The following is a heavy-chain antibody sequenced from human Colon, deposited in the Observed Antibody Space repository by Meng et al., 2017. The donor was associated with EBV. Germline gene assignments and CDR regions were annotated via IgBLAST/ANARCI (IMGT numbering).Heavy chain of an antibody. CDR2: IDDSGST. CDR1: GVSISSNIR. V-gene: IGHV4-4*02. D-gene: IGHD1-26*01. J-gene: IGHJ4*02. CDR3: ARGKQDAWELLAY. Sequence: VQVEESGPGRVKPSGTLSLTGGVSGVSISSNIRWTWVRQPPGKGLEWIGDIDDSGSTNYNPSLNSRISISLDKSKNHFSLKVNSVTAADTAVYYCARGKQDAWELLAYWGQGALVTVSS.